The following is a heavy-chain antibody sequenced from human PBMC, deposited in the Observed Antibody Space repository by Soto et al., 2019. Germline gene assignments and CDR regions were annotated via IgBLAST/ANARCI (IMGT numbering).Heavy chain of an antibody. J-gene: IGHJ4*02. V-gene: IGHV3-23*01. D-gene: IGHD5-18*01. CDR3: AKGYSYGSLSFDY. CDR1: GFDFRAYA. CDR2: ISGSGGST. Sequence: PGGSLRLSCAASGFDFRAYAMGWVRQTPGKGLEWVSAISGSGGSTYYADSVKGRFTISRDNSKNTLYLQMNSLRAEDTAVYYCAKGYSYGSLSFDYWGQGTLVTVSS.